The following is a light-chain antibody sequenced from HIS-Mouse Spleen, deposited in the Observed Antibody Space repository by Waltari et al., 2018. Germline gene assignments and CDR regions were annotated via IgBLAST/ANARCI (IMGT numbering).Light chain of an antibody. Sequence: EIVLTQSPGTLSLSPGERATLSCRASQSDSSSYLAWYQQKPGQAPRLLIYGASSSATGILDRFRGSGSGTDFTLTISRLEPEDFAVYYCQQYGSSFTFGPGTKVDIK. J-gene: IGKJ3*01. CDR1: QSDSSSY. V-gene: IGKV3-20*01. CDR3: QQYGSSFT. CDR2: GAS.